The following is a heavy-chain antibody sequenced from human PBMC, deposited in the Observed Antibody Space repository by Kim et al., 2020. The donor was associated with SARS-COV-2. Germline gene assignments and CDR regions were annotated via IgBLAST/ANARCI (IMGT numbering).Heavy chain of an antibody. CDR1: GGSISSYY. V-gene: IGHV4-59*01. Sequence: SETLSLTCTVSGGSISSYYWSWIRQPPGKGLEWIGYIYYSGSTNYNPSLKSRVTISVDTSKNQFSLKLSSVTAADTAVYYCARENTIFGVSFDYWGQGTLVTVSS. CDR3: ARENTIFGVSFDY. D-gene: IGHD3-3*01. CDR2: IYYSGST. J-gene: IGHJ4*02.